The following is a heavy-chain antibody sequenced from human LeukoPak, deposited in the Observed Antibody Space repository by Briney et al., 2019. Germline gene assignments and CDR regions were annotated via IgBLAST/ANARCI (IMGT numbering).Heavy chain of an antibody. D-gene: IGHD2-8*01. J-gene: IGHJ6*03. CDR2: INHSSTT. V-gene: IGHV4-34*01. Sequence: PSETLSLTCAVYGGSFSGYYWSWIRQPPGKGLEWIGEINHSSTTNYSPSLKSRVTISLDNSKSQVSLMLTSVTAADTAVYYCASSRVYDGGLWYYYMDVWGKGTTVTVSS. CDR3: ASSRVYDGGLWYYYMDV. CDR1: GGSFSGYY.